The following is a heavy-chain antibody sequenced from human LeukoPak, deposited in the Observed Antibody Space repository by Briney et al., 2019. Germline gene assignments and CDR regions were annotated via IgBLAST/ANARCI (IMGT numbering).Heavy chain of an antibody. V-gene: IGHV3-23*01. Sequence: GGSLRLSCAASGFTFSSYAMSWVRQAPGKGLEWVSAISGSGGSTYYADSVKGRFTISRDNSKNTLYLQMNSLRAEDTAVYYCAKGDSYDLWSGYYKENYFDYWGQGTLVTVSS. J-gene: IGHJ4*02. CDR1: GFTFSSYA. D-gene: IGHD3-3*01. CDR2: ISGSGGST. CDR3: AKGDSYDLWSGYYKENYFDY.